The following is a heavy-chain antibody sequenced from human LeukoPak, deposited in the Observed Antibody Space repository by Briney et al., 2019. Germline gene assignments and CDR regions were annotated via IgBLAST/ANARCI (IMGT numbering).Heavy chain of an antibody. D-gene: IGHD6-19*01. CDR1: GGSISSGGYY. V-gene: IGHV4-31*03. CDR3: ARDTIAVAGFGD. Sequence: SQTLSLTCTVSGGSISSGGYYWSWIRQHPGKGLEWIGYIYYSGSTYYNPSLKSRVTISVDTSKNQFSLKLSSVTAADTAVYYCARDTIAVAGFGDWGQGTLVTVSS. J-gene: IGHJ4*02. CDR2: IYYSGST.